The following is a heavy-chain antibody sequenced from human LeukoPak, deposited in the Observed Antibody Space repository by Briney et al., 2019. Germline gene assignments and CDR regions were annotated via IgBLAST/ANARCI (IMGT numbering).Heavy chain of an antibody. J-gene: IGHJ4*02. CDR2: IIPIFGTA. V-gene: IGHV1-69*13. CDR3: AREAPEGGFDY. D-gene: IGHD3-16*01. CDR1: GGTFSSYA. Sequence: ASVTVSCKASGGTFSSYAISWVRQAPGQGLEWMGGIIPIFGTANYAQKFQGRVTITADESTSTAYMELSSLRSEDTAVYYCAREAPEGGFDYWGQGTLVTVSS.